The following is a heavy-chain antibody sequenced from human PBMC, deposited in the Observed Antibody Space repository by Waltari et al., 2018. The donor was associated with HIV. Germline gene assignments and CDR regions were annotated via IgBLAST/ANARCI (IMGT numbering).Heavy chain of an antibody. CDR3: ARGLFGVGSNWFDP. CDR2: IYYTGRT. V-gene: IGHV4-59*12. Sequence: QVQLQESGPGLVKPSETLSLTCTVSGGSLHSYHWSWIRQPPGKGLEWIGYIYYTGRTNCNPSLKSRVTISVDTSKIQFSLRLRSVTAADTAVYYCARGLFGVGSNWFDPWGQGILVTVSS. CDR1: GGSLHSYH. J-gene: IGHJ5*02. D-gene: IGHD3-3*01.